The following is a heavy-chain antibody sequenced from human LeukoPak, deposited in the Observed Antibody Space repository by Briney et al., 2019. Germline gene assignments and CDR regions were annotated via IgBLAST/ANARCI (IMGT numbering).Heavy chain of an antibody. Sequence: GGSLRLSCAASGFTFSSYAMHWVRQAPGKGLEWVAVISYDGSNKYYADSVKGRFTISRDNSKNTLYLQMNSLRAEDTAVYYCARDQGLVVVIAFFDYWGQGTLVTVSS. D-gene: IGHD3-22*01. J-gene: IGHJ4*02. CDR2: ISYDGSNK. CDR1: GFTFSSYA. CDR3: ARDQGLVVVIAFFDY. V-gene: IGHV3-30-3*01.